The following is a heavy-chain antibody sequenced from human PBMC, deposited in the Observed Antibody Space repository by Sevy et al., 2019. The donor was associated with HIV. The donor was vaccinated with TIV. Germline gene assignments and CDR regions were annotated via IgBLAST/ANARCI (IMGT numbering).Heavy chain of an antibody. CDR2: ISYDGSNK. Sequence: GGSLRLSCAASGFTFSSYGMNWVRQAPGKGLEWVAVISYDGSNKYYADSVKGRFTISRDNSKNTLYLQMNSLRAEDTAVYYCAKDRLAVAGSLRGYFDYWGQGTLVTVSS. D-gene: IGHD6-19*01. J-gene: IGHJ4*02. CDR3: AKDRLAVAGSLRGYFDY. V-gene: IGHV3-30*18. CDR1: GFTFSSYG.